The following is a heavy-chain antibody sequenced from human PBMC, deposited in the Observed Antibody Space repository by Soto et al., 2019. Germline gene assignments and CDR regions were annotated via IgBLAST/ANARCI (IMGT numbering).Heavy chain of an antibody. D-gene: IGHD3-10*01. CDR2: ISWNSGSI. J-gene: IGHJ4*02. V-gene: IGHV3-9*01. Sequence: GGSLRLSCAASGFTFDDHAMHWVRQAPGKGLEWVSGISWNSGSIGYAASVKGRFTISRDNAKNSLYLQMNSLRAEDTALYYCAKGPYGYYYGSGSLNYFDYWGQGPLVTVSS. CDR1: GFTFDDHA. CDR3: AKGPYGYYYGSGSLNYFDY.